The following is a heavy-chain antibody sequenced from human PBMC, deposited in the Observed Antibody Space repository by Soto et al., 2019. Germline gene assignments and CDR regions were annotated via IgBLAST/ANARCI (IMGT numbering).Heavy chain of an antibody. Sequence: QVQLVQSGAEVKKPGASVKVSCKASGYTFTSYYMHWVRQAPGQGLEWMGIINPSGGSTSYAQKFQGRVTMTRDTATSTVYMELSSLRSEDTAVYYCARDPPGYYGSGSNPPRGDWGQGTLVTVSS. CDR1: GYTFTSYY. J-gene: IGHJ4*02. V-gene: IGHV1-46*03. CDR2: INPSGGST. D-gene: IGHD3-10*01. CDR3: ARDPPGYYGSGSNPPRGD.